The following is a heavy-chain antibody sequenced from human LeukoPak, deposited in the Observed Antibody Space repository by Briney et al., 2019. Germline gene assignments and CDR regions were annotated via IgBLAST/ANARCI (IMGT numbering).Heavy chain of an antibody. D-gene: IGHD3-10*01. V-gene: IGHV4-34*01. J-gene: IGHJ3*02. CDR3: ARAASKLFRGRLSAFDI. CDR2: INHSGST. Sequence: PSETLSLTCAVYGGSFSGYYWSWIRQPPGKGLEWVGEINHSGSTNYNPSLKSRVTISVDTSKNQFSLKLSSVTAADTAVYYCARAASKLFRGRLSAFDIWGQGTMVTVSS. CDR1: GGSFSGYY.